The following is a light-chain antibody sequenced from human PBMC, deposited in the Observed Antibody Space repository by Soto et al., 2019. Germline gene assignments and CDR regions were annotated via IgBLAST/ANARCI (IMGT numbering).Light chain of an antibody. CDR3: QQANSFPYT. V-gene: IGKV1-12*01. CDR1: QDIRTL. CDR2: AAS. Sequence: DLQMTQSPSSVSASVGDRVTITCRASQDIRTLLAWYQQKPGKAPKLLIYAASSLHSGVPSRFSGRGSGTDFTLTISSLQPEDFATYYCQQANSFPYTFGQGTKLEI. J-gene: IGKJ2*01.